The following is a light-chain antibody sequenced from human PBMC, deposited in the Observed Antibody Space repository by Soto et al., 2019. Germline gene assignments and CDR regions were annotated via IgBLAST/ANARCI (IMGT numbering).Light chain of an antibody. Sequence: QSVLTQPNSVSGSPGQSVAISCSGTSSDVGGYNYVSWYQQHPGKAPKLIIFDVNKRPSGVPDRFSGSKSGSTASLTISGLQAEYEADYYCCSYGGSFYVVGTGTKVTVL. CDR3: CSYGGSFYV. CDR2: DVN. CDR1: SSDVGGYNY. V-gene: IGLV2-11*01. J-gene: IGLJ1*01.